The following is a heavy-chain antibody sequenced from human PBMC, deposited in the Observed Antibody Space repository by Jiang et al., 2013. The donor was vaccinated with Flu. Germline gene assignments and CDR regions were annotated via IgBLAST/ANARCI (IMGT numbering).Heavy chain of an antibody. CDR1: GYTFTGYY. CDR2: INPNSGGT. J-gene: IGHJ3*02. V-gene: IGHV1-2*06. CDR3: AREGQWAPDAFDI. Sequence: KASGYTFTGYYMHWVRQAPGQGLEWMGRINPNSGGTNYAQKFQGRVTMTRDTSISTAYMELSRLRSDDTAVYYCAREGQWAPDAFDIWGQGTMVTISS. D-gene: IGHD6-19*01.